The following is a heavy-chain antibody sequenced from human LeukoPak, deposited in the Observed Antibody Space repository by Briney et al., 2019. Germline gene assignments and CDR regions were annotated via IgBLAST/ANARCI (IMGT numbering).Heavy chain of an antibody. Sequence: GGSLRLSCAASGFTLSSYWMSWVRQAPGKGLEWVANIKQDGSEKYYVDSVKGRFTISRDNAKNSLYLQMNSLRVEDTAVYYCARFISLGGWGQGAPVTVSS. CDR1: GFTLSSYW. CDR3: ARFISLGG. J-gene: IGHJ4*02. CDR2: IKQDGSEK. V-gene: IGHV3-7*01. D-gene: IGHD3-10*01.